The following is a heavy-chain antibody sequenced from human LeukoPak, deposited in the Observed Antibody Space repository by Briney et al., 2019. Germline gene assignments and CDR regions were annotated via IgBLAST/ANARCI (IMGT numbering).Heavy chain of an antibody. CDR3: ARDIGTSGWDDALDL. J-gene: IGHJ3*01. V-gene: IGHV3-74*01. CDR1: GFTFTDYW. Sequence: GGSLRLSCAVSGFTFTDYWFHWVRQAPGKGLVWVSRIDSDASITSYADSVKGRFTISRDNARNTLYLQMNSLSAEDTAVYYCARDIGTSGWDDALDLWGQGTMVTVSS. CDR2: IDSDASIT. D-gene: IGHD6-19*01.